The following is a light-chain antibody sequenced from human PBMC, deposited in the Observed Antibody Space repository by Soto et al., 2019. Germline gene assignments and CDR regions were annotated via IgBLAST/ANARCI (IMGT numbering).Light chain of an antibody. V-gene: IGKV3-15*01. J-gene: IGKJ1*01. Sequence: EIVMTQSPATLSVSPGERATLSCRASTRVSSNLAWYQQKPGQAPRLLSYLTSHRAAGVPSRFSAWGSETDFTLTISDVQPEDFAGYYCHQRQSWPRTFGQGTKVDIK. CDR2: LTS. CDR3: HQRQSWPRT. CDR1: TRVSSN.